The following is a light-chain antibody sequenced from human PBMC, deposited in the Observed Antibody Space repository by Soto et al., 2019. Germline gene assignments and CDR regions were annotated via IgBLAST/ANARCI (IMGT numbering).Light chain of an antibody. V-gene: IGLV1-40*01. CDR2: GNN. CDR3: QSYDTSLTGSYV. J-gene: IGLJ1*01. Sequence: QSVLTQPPSVSGVPGQRVTISCTGSSSDIGAGYDVHWYQQLPGTAPKLLIYGNNNRPSGVPDRFSGSKSGTSASLAITGLQAEDEADYYCQSYDTSLTGSYVFGTGTKLTVL. CDR1: SSDIGAGYD.